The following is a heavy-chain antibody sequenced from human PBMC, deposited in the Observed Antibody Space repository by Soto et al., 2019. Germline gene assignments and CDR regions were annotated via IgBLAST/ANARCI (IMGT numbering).Heavy chain of an antibody. Sequence: EVQLLDSGGTLVQIGGSLRLSCAASRFTSGYHAMNWVRQAPGKGLEWVSTISSNGENTHYADSVKGRFIISSDNSSNTVALQMNSLRVEDTAIYYGVSWVSAHFDSWGQGTLVTVSS. D-gene: IGHD6-13*01. CDR1: RFTSGYHA. CDR2: ISSNGENT. J-gene: IGHJ4*01. CDR3: VSWVSAHFDS. V-gene: IGHV3-23*01.